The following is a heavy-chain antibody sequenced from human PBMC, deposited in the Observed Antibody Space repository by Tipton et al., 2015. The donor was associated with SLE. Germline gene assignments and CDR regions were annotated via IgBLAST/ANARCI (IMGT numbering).Heavy chain of an antibody. D-gene: IGHD6-19*01. CDR1: GFTFSSYE. V-gene: IGHV3-48*03. CDR2: ISSSGSTI. J-gene: IGHJ4*02. Sequence: GSLRLSCAASGFTFSSYEMNWVRQAPGKGLEWVSYISSSGSTIYYADSVKGRFTISRDNAKNSLYLQMNSLRAEDTAVYYCAGQHSSGWYLYYWGQGTLVSVSS. CDR3: AGQHSSGWYLYY.